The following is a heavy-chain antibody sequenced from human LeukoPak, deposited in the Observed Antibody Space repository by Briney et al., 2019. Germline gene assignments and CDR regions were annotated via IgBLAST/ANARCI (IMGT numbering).Heavy chain of an antibody. J-gene: IGHJ4*02. CDR1: GFTFSSYW. Sequence: GGSLRLSCAASGFTFSSYWMSWVRQAPGKGLEWVANIKQDGSEKYYVDSVKGRFTISRDNAKNSLYLQMNSLRAEDTAVYYCARDPSGRGFGEPRAGYFDYWGQGTLVTVSS. V-gene: IGHV3-7*01. CDR3: ARDPSGRGFGEPRAGYFDY. CDR2: IKQDGSEK. D-gene: IGHD3-10*01.